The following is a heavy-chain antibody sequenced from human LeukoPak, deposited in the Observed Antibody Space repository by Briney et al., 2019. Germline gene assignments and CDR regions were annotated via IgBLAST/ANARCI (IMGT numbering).Heavy chain of an antibody. Sequence: SETLSLTCTVRGGSISSHYWSWIRQPPGKGLEWIGYIYYSGSTNYNPSLKRRVTISVDTSKNQFSLKLSSVTAADTAVYYCATDGSGSYNPPYYYYYGMDVWGQGTTVTVSS. CDR1: GGSISSHY. V-gene: IGHV4-59*11. CDR2: IYYSGST. D-gene: IGHD3-10*01. J-gene: IGHJ6*02. CDR3: ATDGSGSYNPPYYYYYGMDV.